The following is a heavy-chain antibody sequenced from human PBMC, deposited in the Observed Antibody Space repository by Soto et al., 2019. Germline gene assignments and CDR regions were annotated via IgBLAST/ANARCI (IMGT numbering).Heavy chain of an antibody. Sequence: SETLSLTCSVSDVSSSSGDSYWSWIRQPPGKGLEWIGYIDYSGSTYYNPSLKSRVTLSVDTSKNQFSLKLSSVTAADTAVYYCARGRSITMIVVVITKGFDYWGQGTLVTVSS. V-gene: IGHV4-30-4*01. J-gene: IGHJ4*02. CDR1: DVSSSSGDSY. CDR3: ARGRSITMIVVVITKGFDY. D-gene: IGHD3-22*01. CDR2: IDYSGST.